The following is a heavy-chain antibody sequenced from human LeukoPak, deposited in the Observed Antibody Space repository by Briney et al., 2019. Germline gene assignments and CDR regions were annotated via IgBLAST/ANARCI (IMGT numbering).Heavy chain of an antibody. J-gene: IGHJ4*02. CDR2: ISYDGNNK. D-gene: IGHD1-1*01. V-gene: IGHV3-30-3*01. CDR1: GFTFSSYA. Sequence: PGGSLRLSCAASGFTFSSYAMHWVRQAPGKGLEWVTVISYDGNNKDYADSVEGRFTISRDNSKNTLYLQMNSLRTDDTAVYYCARVWKRAYYFDCWGQGTLVTVSS. CDR3: ARVWKRAYYFDC.